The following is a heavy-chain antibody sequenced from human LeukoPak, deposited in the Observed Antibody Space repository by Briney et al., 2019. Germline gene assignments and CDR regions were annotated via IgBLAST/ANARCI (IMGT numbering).Heavy chain of an antibody. CDR3: ARQDGRALYYFDY. CDR2: IYPADSDT. Sequence: ASVKVSCKGSGYSFTSYWIGWVRQMPGKGLEWMGIIYPADSDTRYSPSFQGQVTISADKSTSTAYLQWSSLKASDTAMYYCARQDGRALYYFDYWGQGTLVTVSS. CDR1: GYSFTSYW. D-gene: IGHD5-24*01. J-gene: IGHJ4*02. V-gene: IGHV5-51*01.